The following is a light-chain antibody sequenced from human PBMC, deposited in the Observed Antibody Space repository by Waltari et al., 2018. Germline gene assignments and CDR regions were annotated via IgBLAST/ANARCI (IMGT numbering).Light chain of an antibody. J-gene: IGKJ2*01. CDR2: GAS. CDR3: QQYKNWPPNS. CDR1: QSVSGN. V-gene: IGKV3-15*01. Sequence: EILMTPSPDSLSVSPGERATLPCRTSQSVSGNLAWYQQRPGQAPRLLIYGASTRATGIPARFSGSGSGTEFTLTISSLQSEDFAVYYCQQYKNWPPNSFGPGTKLEI.